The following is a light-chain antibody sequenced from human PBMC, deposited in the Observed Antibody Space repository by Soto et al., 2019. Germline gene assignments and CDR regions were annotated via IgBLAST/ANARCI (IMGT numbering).Light chain of an antibody. CDR2: ATS. Sequence: EIVLTQSPGTLSLSPGERATLSCKTSQSISNSYLAWSQQKPGQAPRLLISATSSRATGVPDRFSGSGSGTNFTLSISRLEPEDFAVYYCHQDGSSPPAWAFGQGTKVEIK. J-gene: IGKJ1*01. CDR3: HQDGSSPPAWA. CDR1: QSISNSY. V-gene: IGKV3-20*01.